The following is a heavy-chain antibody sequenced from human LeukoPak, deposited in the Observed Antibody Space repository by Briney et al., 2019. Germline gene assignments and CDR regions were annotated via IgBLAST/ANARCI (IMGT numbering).Heavy chain of an antibody. CDR3: ARDRGIAAAGPLYYYYGMDV. D-gene: IGHD6-13*01. V-gene: IGHV1-69*13. J-gene: IGHJ6*02. CDR2: IIPIFGTA. CDR1: GGTFSSYA. Sequence: SVKVSCKASGGTFSSYAISWVRQAPGQGLEWMGGIIPIFGTANYAQKFQGRVTITADESTSTAYMEPSSLRSEDTAVYYCARDRGIAAAGPLYYYYGMDVWGQGTTVTVSS.